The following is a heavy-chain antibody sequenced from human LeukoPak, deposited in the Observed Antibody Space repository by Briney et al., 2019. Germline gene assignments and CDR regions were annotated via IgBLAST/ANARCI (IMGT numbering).Heavy chain of an antibody. J-gene: IGHJ4*02. Sequence: SETLSLTCTVSGGSISSYYWSWIRQPPGKGLEWIGYIHYSGSTNYNPSLKSRVTISVDTSKNQFSLKLSSVTAADTAVYYCARGLVGYLYYFDYWGQGTLVTVSS. CDR2: IHYSGST. V-gene: IGHV4-59*01. CDR1: GGSISSYY. D-gene: IGHD2-21*01. CDR3: ARGLVGYLYYFDY.